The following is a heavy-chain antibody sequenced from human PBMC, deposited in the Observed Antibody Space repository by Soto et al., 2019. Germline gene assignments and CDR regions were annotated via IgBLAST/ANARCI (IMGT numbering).Heavy chain of an antibody. Sequence: QVQLVESGGGVVQPGRSMRLSCAASGLTFSNYGMHWVREAPGKGLEWVAAVSYDGNDKYYADSVKGRFTISKDNSRDKLYLRMNSLRAEDTALYFRTNGPGGGPRMGYWGQGTLVSVSS. J-gene: IGHJ4*02. CDR3: TNGPGGGPRMGY. D-gene: IGHD3-16*01. V-gene: IGHV3-30*18. CDR2: VSYDGNDK. CDR1: GLTFSNYG.